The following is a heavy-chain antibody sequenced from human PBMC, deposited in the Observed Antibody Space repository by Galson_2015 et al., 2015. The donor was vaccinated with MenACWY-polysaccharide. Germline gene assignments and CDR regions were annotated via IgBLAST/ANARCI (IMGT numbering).Heavy chain of an antibody. CDR3: ASTYCSRTSCSGDDY. CDR2: ISYDGSNK. CDR1: GFTFSSNA. D-gene: IGHD2-2*01. Sequence: SLRLSCAASGFTFSSNAMFWVRQAPGNGLEWVAIISYDGSNKYYADSEKGRFTISRDNSKNTLYLQMNSLRAEDTAVYYCASTYCSRTSCSGDDYWGQGTLVTVSS. J-gene: IGHJ4*02. V-gene: IGHV3-30-3*01.